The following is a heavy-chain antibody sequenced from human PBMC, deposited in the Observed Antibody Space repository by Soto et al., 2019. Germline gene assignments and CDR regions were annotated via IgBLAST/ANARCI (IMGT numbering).Heavy chain of an antibody. J-gene: IGHJ4*02. Sequence: GGSLRLSCAASGFTFSSYAMHWVRQAPGKGLEYVSAISSNGGSTYYANSVKGRFTISRDNSKNTLYLQMGSLRAEDMAVYYCARGGATVTTYYFDYWGQGTLVTVSS. CDR1: GFTFSSYA. CDR2: ISSNGGST. V-gene: IGHV3-64*01. CDR3: ARGGATVTTYYFDY. D-gene: IGHD4-17*01.